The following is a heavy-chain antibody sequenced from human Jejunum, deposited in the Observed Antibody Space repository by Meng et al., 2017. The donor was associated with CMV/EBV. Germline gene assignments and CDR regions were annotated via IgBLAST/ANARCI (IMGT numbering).Heavy chain of an antibody. J-gene: IGHJ4*02. CDR3: ARGTIAAELFDY. CDR1: GFTVSSNY. V-gene: IGHV3-53*05. CDR2: IDAGGSA. D-gene: IGHD6-6*01. Sequence: CAVSGFTVSSNYLSWVRQAPGKGLEWVSGIDAGGSAYYADSVKDRFTISRDNSKNTLYLQTNSLRAEDTAVYYCARGTIAAELFDYWGQGTLVTVSS.